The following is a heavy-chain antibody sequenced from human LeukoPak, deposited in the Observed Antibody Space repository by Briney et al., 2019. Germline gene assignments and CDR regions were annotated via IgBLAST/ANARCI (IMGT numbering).Heavy chain of an antibody. D-gene: IGHD5-24*01. Sequence: SVKVSCKASGGTFSSYAISWVRQAPGQGLEWMGGIIPIFGTANYAQKFQSRVTITADESTSTAYMELSSLRSEDTAVYYCARVGVGYSLFDYWGQGTLVTVSS. CDR2: IIPIFGTA. V-gene: IGHV1-69*13. J-gene: IGHJ4*02. CDR3: ARVGVGYSLFDY. CDR1: GGTFSSYA.